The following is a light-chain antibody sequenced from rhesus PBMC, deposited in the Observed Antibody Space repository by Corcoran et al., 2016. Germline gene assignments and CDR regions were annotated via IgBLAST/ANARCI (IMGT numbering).Light chain of an antibody. Sequence: QVILTQSPATLSLSPGERATLSCRASQSVSSYLAWYQQKPGQAPRLLSYCASSRATGIPDRFSGSGAATDFTLTISRLEPEDVGVYHCYQHSSGYSFGQGTKVEIK. V-gene: IGKV3-10*01. CDR2: CAS. CDR1: QSVSSY. J-gene: IGKJ2*01. CDR3: YQHSSGYS.